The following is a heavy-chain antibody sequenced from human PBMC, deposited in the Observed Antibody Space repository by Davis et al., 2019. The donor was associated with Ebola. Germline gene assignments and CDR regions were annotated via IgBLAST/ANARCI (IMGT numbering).Heavy chain of an antibody. V-gene: IGHV4-34*01. CDR3: ARGRAYNWFDP. CDR1: GGSFSGYY. Sequence: SETLSLTCAVYGGSFSGYYWSWIRQPPGKGLEWIGEINHRGSTNYNPSLKSRVTISVDTSKNQFSLKLSSVTAADTAVYYCARGRAYNWFDPWGQGTLVTVSS. CDR2: INHRGST. J-gene: IGHJ5*02. D-gene: IGHD3-10*01.